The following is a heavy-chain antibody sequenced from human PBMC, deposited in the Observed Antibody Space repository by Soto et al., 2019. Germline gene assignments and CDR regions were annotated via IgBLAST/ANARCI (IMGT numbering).Heavy chain of an antibody. D-gene: IGHD3-22*01. CDR3: VRRSDYYDSSGYYEAFDY. Sequence: ASVKVSCKASGGTFSSYAISWVRQAPGQGLEWMGGIIPIFGTANYAQKFQGRVTITADESTSTAYMELSSLRSEDTAVYYCVRRSDYYDSSGYYEAFDYWGQGTLVTVSS. CDR2: IIPIFGTA. V-gene: IGHV1-69*13. CDR1: GGTFSSYA. J-gene: IGHJ4*02.